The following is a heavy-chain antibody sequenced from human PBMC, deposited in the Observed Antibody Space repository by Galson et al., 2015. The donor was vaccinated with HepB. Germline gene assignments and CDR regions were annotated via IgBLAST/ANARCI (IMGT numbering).Heavy chain of an antibody. V-gene: IGHV1-69*17. Sequence: VKVSCKASGGTFSSYAISWVRQAPGQGLEWMGGIIPIFGIANYAQKFQGRVTITADKSTSTAYMELSSLRSEDTAVYYCARAGGAAAGPEVVSFDYWGQGTLVTVSS. CDR3: ARAGGAAAGPEVVSFDY. CDR1: GGTFSSYA. J-gene: IGHJ4*02. CDR2: IIPIFGIA. D-gene: IGHD6-13*01.